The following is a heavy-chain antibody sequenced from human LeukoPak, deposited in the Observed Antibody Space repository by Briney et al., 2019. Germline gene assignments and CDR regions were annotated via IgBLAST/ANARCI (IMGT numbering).Heavy chain of an antibody. CDR3: ARVRCSGGSRPYYYYYYYMDV. CDR1: GGSISSSSYH. J-gene: IGHJ6*03. CDR2: IYYTGRT. Sequence: KPSETLSLTCTVSGGSISSSSYHWAWIRQPPGKGLEWIGSIYYTGRTYYNPSLKSRVTISLDTSKNQFSLKLTSVTAADTAVYYCARVRCSGGSRPYYYYYYYMDVWGKGTTVTVSS. V-gene: IGHV4-39*07. D-gene: IGHD2-15*01.